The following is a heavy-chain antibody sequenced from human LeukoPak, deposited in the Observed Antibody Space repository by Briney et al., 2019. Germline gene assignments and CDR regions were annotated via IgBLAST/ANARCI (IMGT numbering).Heavy chain of an antibody. D-gene: IGHD2-2*01. Sequence: GGSLRLSCAASGFTFSSYAMSWVRQAPGKGLEWVANIKQDGSEKYYVDSVKGRFTISRDNAKNSLYLQMNSLRVEDTAVYHCASLGYCSGTRCRAPFDYWGQGSLVTVSS. J-gene: IGHJ4*02. CDR1: GFTFSSYA. CDR2: IKQDGSEK. V-gene: IGHV3-7*01. CDR3: ASLGYCSGTRCRAPFDY.